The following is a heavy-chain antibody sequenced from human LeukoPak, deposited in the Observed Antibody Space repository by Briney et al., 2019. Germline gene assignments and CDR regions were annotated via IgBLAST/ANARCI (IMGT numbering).Heavy chain of an antibody. Sequence: GRSLRLSCAASGFTFSSYAMHWVRQAPGKGLEWVAVISYDGSNKYYADSVKGRFTISRDNSKNTLYLQMNSLRAEDTAVYYCAKDRLGATTPGSSFDYWGQGTLVTVSS. CDR1: GFTFSSYA. V-gene: IGHV3-30-3*01. D-gene: IGHD1-26*01. CDR3: AKDRLGATTPGSSFDY. J-gene: IGHJ4*02. CDR2: ISYDGSNK.